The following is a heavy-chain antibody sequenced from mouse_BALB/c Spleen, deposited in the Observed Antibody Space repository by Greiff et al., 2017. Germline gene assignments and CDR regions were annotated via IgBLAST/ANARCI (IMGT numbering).Heavy chain of an antibody. V-gene: IGHV3-6*02. CDR1: GYSITSGYY. CDR3: ATGPNFDY. J-gene: IGHJ2*01. D-gene: IGHD4-1*01. CDR2: ISYDGSN. Sequence: EVKVEESGPGLVKPSQSLSLTCSVTGYSITSGYYWNWIRQFPGNKLEWMGYISYDGSNNYNPSLKNRISITRDTSKNQFFLKLNSVTTEDTATYYCATGPNFDYWGQGTTLTVSS.